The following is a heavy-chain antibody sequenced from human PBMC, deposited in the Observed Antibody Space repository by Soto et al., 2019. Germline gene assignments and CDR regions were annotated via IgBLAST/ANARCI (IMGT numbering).Heavy chain of an antibody. CDR2: IYYSGST. V-gene: IGHV4-61*08. J-gene: IGHJ5*02. Sequence: LALTCTVSGGSVSSGDYYWSWIRQPPGKGLEWIGYIYYSGSTNYNPSLKSRVSISLDTSKNQFSLRLTSVTAADTAVYYCARIPVDTYMINWFDPWGQGTLVTVSS. CDR3: ARIPVDTYMINWFDP. CDR1: GGSVSSGDYY. D-gene: IGHD5-18*01.